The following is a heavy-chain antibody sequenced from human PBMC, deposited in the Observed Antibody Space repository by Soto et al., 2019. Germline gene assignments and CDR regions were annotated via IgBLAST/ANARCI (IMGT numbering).Heavy chain of an antibody. CDR3: ARVLGAPLYYFDY. CDR2: IYQSGST. D-gene: IGHD1-26*01. CDR1: GYSISIGNY. J-gene: IGHJ4*02. V-gene: IGHV4-38-2*02. Sequence: SETLSLTCPVSGYSISIGNYWGWIRQPPGKRLEWIGSIYQSGSTYYNPSLRSRATISVDTSKNQFSLKLSSVTAADTAVYYCARVLGAPLYYFDYWGQGILVTVSS.